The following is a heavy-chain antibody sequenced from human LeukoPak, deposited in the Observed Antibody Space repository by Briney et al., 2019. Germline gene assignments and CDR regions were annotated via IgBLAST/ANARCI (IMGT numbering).Heavy chain of an antibody. CDR2: IYYSGST. CDR3: ARDPVPAAFDY. J-gene: IGHJ4*02. Sequence: PSETLSLTCTVSGGSISSSSYYWGWIRQPPGKGLEWIGSIYYSGSTYYNPSLKSRVTISVDTSKNQFSLKLSSVTAADTAVYYCARDPVPAAFDYWGQGTLVTVSS. D-gene: IGHD2-2*01. CDR1: GGSISSSSYY. V-gene: IGHV4-39*02.